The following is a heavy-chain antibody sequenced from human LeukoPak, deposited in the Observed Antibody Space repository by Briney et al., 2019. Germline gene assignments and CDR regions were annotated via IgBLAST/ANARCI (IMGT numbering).Heavy chain of an antibody. J-gene: IGHJ6*02. D-gene: IGHD6-13*01. CDR3: ARQGYSSSWYGVNYYYGMDV. CDR1: GFTFSSYW. CDR2: IKQDGSEK. Sequence: GGSLRLSCAASGFTFSSYWMSWVRQAPGKGLEWVANIKQDGSEKYYVDSVKGRFTISRDNAKNSLYLQMNSLRAEDTAVYYCARQGYSSSWYGVNYYYGMDVWGQGTTVTVSS. V-gene: IGHV3-7*01.